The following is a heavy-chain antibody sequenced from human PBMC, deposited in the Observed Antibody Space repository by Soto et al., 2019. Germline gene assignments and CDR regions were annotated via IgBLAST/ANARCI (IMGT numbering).Heavy chain of an antibody. CDR3: ARDKDRSGWYNWFDP. Sequence: ASVKVSCKASGYTFITYVIHWVRQAPGQRLEWMGWTNTVNGNTKYSQKFQGRVTFTKDPSANTAYLDLSSLRSEDTAVYYCARDKDRSGWYNWFDPWGQGTLVTVSS. J-gene: IGHJ5*02. CDR1: GYTFITYV. D-gene: IGHD6-19*01. CDR2: TNTVNGNT. V-gene: IGHV1-3*04.